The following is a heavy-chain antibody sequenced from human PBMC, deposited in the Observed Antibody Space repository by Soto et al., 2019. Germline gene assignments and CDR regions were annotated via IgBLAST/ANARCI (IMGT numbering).Heavy chain of an antibody. J-gene: IGHJ2*01. CDR3: ARPDFGDCWYFDL. CDR1: GGTFSSHT. D-gene: IGHD4-17*01. CDR2: IIPALGTA. V-gene: IGHV1-69*08. Sequence: QDQLVQSGAEVKKPGSSVKVSCKASGGTFSSHTFSWVRQAPGQGLEWMGRIIPALGTATYAQKFQGRVTITAAESATTVYMELNSLRSEDTAVYYCARPDFGDCWYFDLWGRGTLVTVSS.